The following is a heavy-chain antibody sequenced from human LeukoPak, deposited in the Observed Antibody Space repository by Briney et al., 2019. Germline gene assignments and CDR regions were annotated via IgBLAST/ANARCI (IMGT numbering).Heavy chain of an antibody. J-gene: IGHJ4*02. V-gene: IGHV4-34*01. CDR1: GGSLSGYY. Sequence: PSETLSLTCAVYGGSLSGYYWSWIRQPPGKGLEWIGEINHSGSTNYNPSPKSRVTISVDTSKNQFSLKLSSVTAADTAVYYCARKDRGYYRHGTFDYWGQGTLVTVSS. CDR3: ARKDRGYYRHGTFDY. CDR2: INHSGST. D-gene: IGHD3-22*01.